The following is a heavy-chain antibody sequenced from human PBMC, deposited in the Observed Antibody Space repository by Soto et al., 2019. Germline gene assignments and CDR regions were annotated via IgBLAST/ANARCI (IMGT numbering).Heavy chain of an antibody. V-gene: IGHV1-24*01. CDR3: ATVTRARELRYFDWLLALDY. J-gene: IGHJ4*02. D-gene: IGHD3-9*01. CDR1: GYTLTELS. Sequence: ASVKVSCKVSGYTLTELSMHWVRQAPGKGLEWMGGFDPEDGETIYAQKFQGRVTMTEDTSTDTAYMELSSLRSEDTAVYYCATVTRARELRYFDWLLALDYWGQGTLVTVSS. CDR2: FDPEDGET.